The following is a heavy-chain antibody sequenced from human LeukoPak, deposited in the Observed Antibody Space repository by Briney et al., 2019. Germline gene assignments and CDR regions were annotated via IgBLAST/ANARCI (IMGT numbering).Heavy chain of an antibody. CDR3: ASGFGMARGKYYFDY. J-gene: IGHJ4*02. D-gene: IGHD3-10*01. CDR1: GGSISSGGYY. Sequence: SETLSLTCTVSGGSISSGGYYWSWIRQPPGKGLEWIGEINHSGSTNYNPSLKSRVTISVDTSKNQFSLKLSSVTAADTAVYYCASGFGMARGKYYFDYWGQGTLVTVSS. V-gene: IGHV4-39*07. CDR2: INHSGST.